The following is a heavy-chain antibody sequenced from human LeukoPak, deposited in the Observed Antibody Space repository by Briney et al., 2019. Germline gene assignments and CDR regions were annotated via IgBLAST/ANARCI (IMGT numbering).Heavy chain of an antibody. J-gene: IGHJ5*01. V-gene: IGHV4-59*01. CDR1: GGSISSYY. D-gene: IGHD6-19*01. CDR2: IYHGSA. Sequence: NPSETLSLTCTVSGGSISSYYWTWIRQPPGKGLEWTGYIYHGSATYNPSLESRVTLSMDTSKNQYSLKMTSVTAADTAVYYCAREGGRQWLVSGALDSWGQGTLVTVSS. CDR3: AREGGRQWLVSGALDS.